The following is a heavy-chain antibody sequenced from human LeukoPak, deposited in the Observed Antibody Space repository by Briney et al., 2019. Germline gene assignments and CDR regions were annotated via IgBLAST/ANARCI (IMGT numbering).Heavy chain of an antibody. CDR1: GGSLSSGDYY. CDR2: IYYSGST. CDR3: ARAVGAIDFDY. Sequence: KTSETLSLTCTVSGGSLSSGDYYWSWIRQPPGKGLEWIGYIYYSGSTYYNPSLMSRVTISVDTSKNQFSLKLSSVTAADTAVYYCARAVGAIDFDYWGQGTLVTVSS. V-gene: IGHV4-30-4*08. J-gene: IGHJ4*02. D-gene: IGHD1-26*01.